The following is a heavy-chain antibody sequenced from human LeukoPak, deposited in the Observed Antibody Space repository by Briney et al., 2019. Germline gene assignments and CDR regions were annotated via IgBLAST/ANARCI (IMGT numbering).Heavy chain of an antibody. CDR2: ISAYNGNT. D-gene: IGHD4-17*01. CDR1: GYTFTSYG. CDR3: ARVPYDYGDYANDY. Sequence: ASVKVSCKASGYTFTSYGISWVRQAPGQGLEWMGWISAYNGNTNYAQKLQGRVTMTTDTSTSTAYMELRSLRSDDTAVYYCARVPYDYGDYANDYWGQGTLVTVSP. V-gene: IGHV1-18*01. J-gene: IGHJ4*02.